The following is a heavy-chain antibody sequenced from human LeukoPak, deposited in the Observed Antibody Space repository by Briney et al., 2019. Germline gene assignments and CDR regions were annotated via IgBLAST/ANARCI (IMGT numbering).Heavy chain of an antibody. J-gene: IGHJ4*02. V-gene: IGHV3-7*01. Sequence: SGGSLRLFCAASGLTFSTYSMSWVRQAPGKGLEWVANIKQDGSEKYYVASVKGRFTISRDSAKNSLYLQMNSLRAEDTAVYYCATLPYYYDSSGHLPVDYWGQGTLVTVSS. CDR1: GLTFSTYS. CDR2: IKQDGSEK. D-gene: IGHD3-22*01. CDR3: ATLPYYYDSSGHLPVDY.